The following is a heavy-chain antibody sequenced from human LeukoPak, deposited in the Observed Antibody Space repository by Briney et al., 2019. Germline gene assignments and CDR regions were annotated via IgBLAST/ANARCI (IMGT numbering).Heavy chain of an antibody. Sequence: GGSLRLSCAVSGFTFSSYEMNWVRQAPGKGLEWVSYISSSGSTIYYTDSVKGRFTISRDNARNSLYLQMNSLRAEDTALYYCARESGGVFDYWGQGTLVIVSS. CDR3: ARESGGVFDY. V-gene: IGHV3-48*03. CDR1: GFTFSSYE. J-gene: IGHJ4*02. D-gene: IGHD3-10*01. CDR2: ISSSGSTI.